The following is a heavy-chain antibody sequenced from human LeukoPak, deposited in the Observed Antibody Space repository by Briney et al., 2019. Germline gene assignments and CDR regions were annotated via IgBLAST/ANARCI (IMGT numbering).Heavy chain of an antibody. Sequence: PGGSLRLSCVASGFTFSTYWMAWVRQAPGKGLEWVANIKGDESARHQADSVKGRFTISRDNARNSLYLQMGSLSGDDTAVYYCARDVVGSLDYWGQGTLVTVSS. V-gene: IGHV3-7*01. D-gene: IGHD1-26*01. J-gene: IGHJ4*02. CDR3: ARDVVGSLDY. CDR1: GFTFSTYW. CDR2: IKGDESAR.